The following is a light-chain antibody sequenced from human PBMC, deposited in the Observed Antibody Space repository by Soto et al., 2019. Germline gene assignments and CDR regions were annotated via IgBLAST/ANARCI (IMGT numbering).Light chain of an antibody. J-gene: IGLJ3*02. CDR1: SGHSGYI. CDR2: LEGSGSY. V-gene: IGLV4-60*02. CDR3: ETWDRNTQE. Sequence: QPVLTQSSSASASLGSSVKLTCTLSSGHSGYIIAWHQQQPGKAPRYLMKLEGSGSYNKGSGVPDRFSGSTSGADRYLTISNLQFEDEADYYCETWDRNTQEFGRGTKVTVL.